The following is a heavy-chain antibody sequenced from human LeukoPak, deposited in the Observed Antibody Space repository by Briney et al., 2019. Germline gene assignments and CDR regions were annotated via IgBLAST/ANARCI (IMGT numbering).Heavy chain of an antibody. V-gene: IGHV3-74*01. D-gene: IGHD3-3*02. Sequence: PGGSLRLSCAASGFTFSSYWMHWVRQAPGKGLVWVSRINSDGSSTSYADSVKGRFTISRDSAKNTLYLQMNSLRAEDTAVYYCARDPGSTGLAVDYWGQGTLVTVSS. CDR2: INSDGSST. J-gene: IGHJ4*02. CDR1: GFTFSSYW. CDR3: ARDPGSTGLAVDY.